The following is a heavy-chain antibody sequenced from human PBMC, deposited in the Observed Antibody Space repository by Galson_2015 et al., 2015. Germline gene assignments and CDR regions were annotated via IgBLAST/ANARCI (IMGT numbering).Heavy chain of an antibody. D-gene: IGHD2-15*01. CDR3: ARGPPHCSGGSCLPKNWFDP. J-gene: IGHJ5*02. Sequence: ETLSLTCAVYGGSFSGYYWSWIRQPPGKGLEWIGEINHSGSTNYNPSLKSRVTISVDTSKNQFSLKLSSVTAADTAVYYCARGPPHCSGGSCLPKNWFDPWGQGTLVTVSS. V-gene: IGHV4-34*01. CDR1: GGSFSGYY. CDR2: INHSGST.